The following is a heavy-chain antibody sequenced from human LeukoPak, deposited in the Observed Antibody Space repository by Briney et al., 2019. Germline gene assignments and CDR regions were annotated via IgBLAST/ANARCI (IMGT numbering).Heavy chain of an antibody. CDR2: ISYDGSNK. CDR3: ARDRGSYYNFDY. Sequence: GGSLRLSCAAYGFTFSSYGMHWVRQAPGKGLEWVAVISYDGSNKYYADSVKGRFTISRDNSKNTLYLQMNSLRAEDTAVYYCARDRGSYYNFDYWGQGTLVTVSS. D-gene: IGHD1-26*01. J-gene: IGHJ4*02. V-gene: IGHV3-30*03. CDR1: GFTFSSYG.